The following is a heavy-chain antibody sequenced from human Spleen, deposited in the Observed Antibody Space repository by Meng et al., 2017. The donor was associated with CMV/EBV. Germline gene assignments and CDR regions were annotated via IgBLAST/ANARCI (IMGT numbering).Heavy chain of an antibody. D-gene: IGHD2-2*01. CDR3: ARSGIIGLYYQNWFDP. CDR2: IYYSGST. CDR1: GGSISSSSYY. V-gene: IGHV4-39*07. J-gene: IGHJ5*02. Sequence: LTCTVSGGSISSSSYYWGWIRQPPGKGLEWIGSIYYSGSTYYNPSLKSRVIISVDTSKNQFSLKLSSVTAADTAMYYCARSGIIGLYYQNWFDPWGQGTLVTVSS.